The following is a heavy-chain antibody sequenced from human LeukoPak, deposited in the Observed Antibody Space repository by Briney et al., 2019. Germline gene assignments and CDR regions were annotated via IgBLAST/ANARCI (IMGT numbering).Heavy chain of an antibody. CDR1: GFTFSSYE. D-gene: IGHD5-18*01. CDR3: ARGSSWGYSYGYRLACDY. CDR2: ISSSGSTI. V-gene: IGHV3-48*03. J-gene: IGHJ4*02. Sequence: GGSLRLSCAASGFTFSSYEMKCVRQAPGKGLEWVSYISSSGSTIYYADSVKGRFTISRDNAKNSLYLQMNSLRDEDTAVYYCARGSSWGYSYGYRLACDYWGQGTLVTVSS.